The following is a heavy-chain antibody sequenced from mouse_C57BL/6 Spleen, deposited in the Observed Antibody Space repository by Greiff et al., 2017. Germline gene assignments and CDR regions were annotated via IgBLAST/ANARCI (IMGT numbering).Heavy chain of an antibody. CDR3: TRAGLLSNFDV. Sequence: EVKLKESGEGLVKPGGSLKLSCAASGFTFSSYAMSWVRQTPEKGLEWVAYISSGGDYISYADTVKGRCTISRVNARNTLYLHMSRLKSADPAMYYWTRAGLLSNFDVWGTGTTVTVAS. CDR1: GFTFSSYA. CDR2: ISSGGDYI. D-gene: IGHD3-2*02. J-gene: IGHJ1*03. V-gene: IGHV5-9-1*02.